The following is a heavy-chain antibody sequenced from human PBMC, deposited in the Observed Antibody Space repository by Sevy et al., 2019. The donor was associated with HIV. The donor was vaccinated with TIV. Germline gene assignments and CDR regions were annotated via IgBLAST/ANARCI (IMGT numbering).Heavy chain of an antibody. CDR1: GFSFRPYA. J-gene: IGHJ4*02. CDR2: LSGSGDHI. V-gene: IGHV3-23*01. Sequence: GSLRLSCTASGFSFRPYAMSWVRQAPGKGLEWVSGLSGSGDHIFYAESLKGRFTISRDNAKNTLYLQMNRLRVEDTGVYFCAKDRVSGDGLWDIDYWGQGTLVTVSS. CDR3: AKDRVSGDGLWDIDY. D-gene: IGHD2-8*01.